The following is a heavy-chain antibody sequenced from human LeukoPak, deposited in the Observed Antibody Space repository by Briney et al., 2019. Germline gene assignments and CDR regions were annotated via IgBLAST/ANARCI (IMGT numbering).Heavy chain of an antibody. J-gene: IGHJ4*02. Sequence: DSVKGRFTISRDNSKNTLYLQMNSLRAEDTAVYYCAKGGAGSIFDYWGQGTLVTVSS. D-gene: IGHD1-26*01. V-gene: IGHV3-23*01. CDR3: AKGGAGSIFDY.